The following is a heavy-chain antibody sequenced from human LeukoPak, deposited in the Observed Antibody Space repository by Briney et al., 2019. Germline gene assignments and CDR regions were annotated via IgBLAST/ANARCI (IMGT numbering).Heavy chain of an antibody. V-gene: IGHV1-18*01. CDR2: ISAYNGNT. J-gene: IGHJ4*02. Sequence: ASVKVSCKASGYTFASYGISWVRQAPGQGLEWMGWISAYNGNTNYAQKLQGRVTMTTDTSTSTAYMELRSLRSDDTAVYYCARTRGYSGSFNFDYWGQGTLVTVSS. CDR3: ARTRGYSGSFNFDY. CDR1: GYTFASYG. D-gene: IGHD1-26*01.